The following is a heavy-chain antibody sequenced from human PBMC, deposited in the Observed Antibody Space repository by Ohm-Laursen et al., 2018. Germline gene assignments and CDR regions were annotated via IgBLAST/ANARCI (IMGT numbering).Heavy chain of an antibody. Sequence: SLRLSCAASGFIFSSYEMNWVRQAPGRGLECVSSITGNDNSYYADSVKGRFTISRDNARNSLYLQMSSLRVEDTAVYYCVRDGNYRLDQWGQGTLVTVSS. D-gene: IGHD1-7*01. V-gene: IGHV3-48*03. CDR1: GFIFSSYE. J-gene: IGHJ4*02. CDR3: VRDGNYRLDQ. CDR2: ITGNDNS.